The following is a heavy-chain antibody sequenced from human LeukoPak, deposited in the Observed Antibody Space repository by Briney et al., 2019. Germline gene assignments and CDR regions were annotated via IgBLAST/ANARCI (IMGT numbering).Heavy chain of an antibody. V-gene: IGHV3-23*01. CDR3: AKPGDYYGSGSYDY. CDR2: ISGSGGST. Sequence: GGSLRLSCAASGFTFSSYAMSWVRQAPGQGLEWVSAISGSGGSTYYADSVKGRFTISRDNSKNTLYLQMNSLRAEDTAVYYCAKPGDYYGSGSYDYWGQGTLVTVSS. J-gene: IGHJ4*02. D-gene: IGHD3-10*01. CDR1: GFTFSSYA.